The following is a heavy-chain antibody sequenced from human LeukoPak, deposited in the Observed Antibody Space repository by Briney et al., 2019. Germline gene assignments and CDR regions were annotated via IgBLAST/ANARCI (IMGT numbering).Heavy chain of an antibody. CDR2: IYTSGST. CDR1: GGSISSYY. J-gene: IGHJ4*02. Sequence: SETLSLTCTVSGGSISSYYWSWIRQPAGKGLEWIGRIYTSGSTNYNPSLKSRVTMSVDTSKNQFSLKLSSVTAADTPVYYCARAPEGIVVVRGYFDYWGQGTLVTVSS. CDR3: ARAPEGIVVVRGYFDY. D-gene: IGHD3-22*01. V-gene: IGHV4-4*07.